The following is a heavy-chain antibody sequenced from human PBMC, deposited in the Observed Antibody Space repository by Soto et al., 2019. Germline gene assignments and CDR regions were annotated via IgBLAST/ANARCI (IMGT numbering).Heavy chain of an antibody. CDR2: ISGYNGNT. D-gene: IGHD1-1*01. V-gene: IGHV1-18*01. CDR3: AGGWGQLQRWLKPDY. CDR1: GYTFTSYG. J-gene: IGHJ4*02. Sequence: QVQLVPSGAEVKKPGASVKVSCKASGYTFTSYGISWVRQAPGQGLEWMGWISGYNGNTNYAQKLQGRVTMTTDTSTSTAYMELRSLRSDDTAVYYCAGGWGQLQRWLKPDYWGQGTLVTVSS.